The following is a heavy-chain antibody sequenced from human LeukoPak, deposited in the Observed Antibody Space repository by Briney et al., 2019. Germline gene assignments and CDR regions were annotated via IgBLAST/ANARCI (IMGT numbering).Heavy chain of an antibody. D-gene: IGHD5-18*01. CDR3: SRGPKGGYSSWNY. CDR2: LNSDGSST. J-gene: IGHJ4*02. Sequence: PGGSLRLSCAASGFTFSSHWMHWVRQAPGKGLVWVSRLNSDGSSTSYADSVKGRFTISRDNAKNTLYLQMHSLSAEDTAVYYCSRGPKGGYSSWNYWGQGTLVTVSS. V-gene: IGHV3-74*01. CDR1: GFTFSSHW.